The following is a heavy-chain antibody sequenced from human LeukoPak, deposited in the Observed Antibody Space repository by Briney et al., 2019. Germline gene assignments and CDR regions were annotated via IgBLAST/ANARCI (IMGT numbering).Heavy chain of an antibody. CDR3: ARYSSGFDY. J-gene: IGHJ4*02. D-gene: IGHD6-19*01. V-gene: IGHV4-59*08. CDR1: GGSISSYY. Sequence: PSETLSLTCTVSGGSISSYYWSWIRQPPGKGLEWIGCIYYSGSTNYNPSLKSRVTMSVDTSKNQFSLKLSCVTAADTAVYYCARYSSGFDYWGQGTLVTVSS. CDR2: IYYSGST.